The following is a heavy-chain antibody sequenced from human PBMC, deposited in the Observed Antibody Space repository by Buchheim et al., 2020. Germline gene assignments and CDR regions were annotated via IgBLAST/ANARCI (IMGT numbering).Heavy chain of an antibody. J-gene: IGHJ6*02. CDR1: GFIFSSNW. Sequence: EVQLVESGGGLVQPGGSLRLSCAASGFIFSSNWMHWVRQAPGKGLVWVSRINSDGSSVFYADSVKGRFTISRDNAKNTLYLQMNSLRAEDTAVYYCARGGDDNGDYYGLDVWGQGTT. D-gene: IGHD4-17*01. CDR2: INSDGSSV. V-gene: IGHV3-74*01. CDR3: ARGGDDNGDYYGLDV.